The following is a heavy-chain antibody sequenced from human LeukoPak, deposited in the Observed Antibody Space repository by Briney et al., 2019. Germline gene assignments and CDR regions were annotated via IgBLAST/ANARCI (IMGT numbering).Heavy chain of an antibody. D-gene: IGHD3-3*01. CDR3: ARNLDFGVYYYYYGMDV. CDR1: GFTFSSYS. V-gene: IGHV3-48*01. CDR2: ISSSSSTI. J-gene: IGHJ6*02. Sequence: GGSLRLSCAASGFTFSSYSMNWVRQAPGKGLEWVSYISSSSSTIYYADSVKGRFTISRDNAKNSLYLQMNSLRAEDTAVYYCARNLDFGVYYYYYGMDVWGQGTTVTVSS.